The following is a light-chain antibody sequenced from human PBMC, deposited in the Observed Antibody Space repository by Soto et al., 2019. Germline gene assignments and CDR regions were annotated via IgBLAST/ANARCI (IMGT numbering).Light chain of an antibody. V-gene: IGKV3-20*01. J-gene: IGKJ5*01. CDR1: QSVSSY. Sequence: EIVLTQSPGTLALSPGERATLSCRASQSVSSYLAWYQQKPGQAPRLLIYGTSSRATGIPDRFSGSGSGTDSTLTISRLEPEDFAVYYCQQYGNSPITFGQGTRLEIK. CDR2: GTS. CDR3: QQYGNSPIT.